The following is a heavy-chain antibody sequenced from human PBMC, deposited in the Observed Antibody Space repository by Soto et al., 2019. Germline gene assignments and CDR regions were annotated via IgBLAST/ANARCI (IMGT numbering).Heavy chain of an antibody. J-gene: IGHJ1*01. CDR1: GYTFNNHW. V-gene: IGHV5-51*01. Sequence: GESLNVSCRASGYTFNNHWIGWVRQMPGKGLEWMGIIYPGDSDTRYNPSFQGQVTISVDKSVTTAYLHWSSLRASDTAMYFCARQTLLRLPTRFALWGQRTLV. CDR3: ARQTLLRLPTRFAL. D-gene: IGHD6-25*01. CDR2: IYPGDSDT.